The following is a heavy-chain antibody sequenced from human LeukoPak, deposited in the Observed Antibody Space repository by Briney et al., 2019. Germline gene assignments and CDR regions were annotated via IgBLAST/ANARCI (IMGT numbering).Heavy chain of an antibody. CDR2: ISSSSGYI. Sequence: GGSLRLSCAASGFTFSSYSMNWVRQAPGKGLEWVSSISSSSGYIYYADSVKGRFTISRDNAKNSLYLQMNSLRAEDTAVYYCARVSTVTRLGFDYWGQGTLVTVSS. V-gene: IGHV3-21*01. J-gene: IGHJ4*02. D-gene: IGHD4-17*01. CDR3: ARVSTVTRLGFDY. CDR1: GFTFSSYS.